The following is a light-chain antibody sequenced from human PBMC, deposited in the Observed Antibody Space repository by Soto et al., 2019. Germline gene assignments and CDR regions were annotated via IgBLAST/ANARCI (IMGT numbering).Light chain of an antibody. CDR3: SSYTSSSTYV. V-gene: IGLV2-14*01. J-gene: IGLJ1*01. CDR2: DVS. CDR1: SSDVGGYNY. Sequence: QSALTQPASVSGSPGQSITISCTGTSSDVGGYNYVSWYQQHPGKAPKLMIYDVSNRPSGVSNRFSDSKSGNTASLTISGLQAEDEAEYYCSSYTSSSTYVFGTGTKLTVL.